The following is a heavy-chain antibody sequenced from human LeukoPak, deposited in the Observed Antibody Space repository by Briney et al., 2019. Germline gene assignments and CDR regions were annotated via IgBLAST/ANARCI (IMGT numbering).Heavy chain of an antibody. CDR2: IWSDGKNE. V-gene: IGHV3-33*01. J-gene: IGHJ6*02. CDR1: GFTFSSYG. CDR3: ARKRFYYDSSGPGRNYYYYGMDV. Sequence: GGSLRLSCAASGFTFSSYGMHWVRQAPGKGLEWVADIWSDGKNEHFADSVKGRLTISRDNAKNSLYLQMNSLRAEDTAVYYCARKRFYYDSSGPGRNYYYYGMDVWGQGTTVTVSS. D-gene: IGHD3-22*01.